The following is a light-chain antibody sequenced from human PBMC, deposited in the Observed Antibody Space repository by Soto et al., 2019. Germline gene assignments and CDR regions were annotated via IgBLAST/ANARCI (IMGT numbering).Light chain of an antibody. V-gene: IGLV2-23*01. Sequence: QSALTPTSSLSGSPGQSITISCTGTSSHVGSYKFVSWYQQHPGKAPKLMIYEGSKRPSGVSNRTSGSKSANTASLTISGLQTEDEADYYCCSYANSSTAYVFGTGTKVTAL. CDR3: CSYANSSTAYV. CDR1: SSHVGSYKF. J-gene: IGLJ1*01. CDR2: EGS.